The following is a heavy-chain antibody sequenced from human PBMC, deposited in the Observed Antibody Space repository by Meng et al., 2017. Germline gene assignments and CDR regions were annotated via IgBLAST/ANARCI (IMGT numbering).Heavy chain of an antibody. V-gene: IGHV3-33*01. Sequence: SLKTSCAASGFSLSSDGMHRVRQAPGKGLEWVAVIWYDGSNKYYADSVKGRFTISRDNSKNTLYLQMNSLRAEDTAVYYCARASYYYDSSGYYYEYFDYWGQGTLVTVSS. CDR2: IWYDGSNK. CDR3: ARASYYYDSSGYYYEYFDY. CDR1: GFSLSSDG. J-gene: IGHJ4*02. D-gene: IGHD3-22*01.